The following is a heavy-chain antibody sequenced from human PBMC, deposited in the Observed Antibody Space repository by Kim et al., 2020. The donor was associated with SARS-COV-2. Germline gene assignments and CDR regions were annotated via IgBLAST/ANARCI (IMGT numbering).Heavy chain of an antibody. CDR2: ISSSSSTI. D-gene: IGHD3-9*01. V-gene: IGHV3-48*02. Sequence: GGSLRLSCAASGFTFSSYSMNWVRQAPGKGLEWVSYISSSSSTIYYADSVKGRFTISRDNAKNSLYLQMNSLRDEDTAVYYCAREKFTGYYYRYFDYWGQGTLVTVSS. CDR1: GFTFSSYS. CDR3: AREKFTGYYYRYFDY. J-gene: IGHJ4*02.